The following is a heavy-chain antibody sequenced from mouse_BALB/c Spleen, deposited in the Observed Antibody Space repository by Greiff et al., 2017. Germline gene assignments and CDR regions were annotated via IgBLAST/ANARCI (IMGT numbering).Heavy chain of an antibody. CDR1: GFNIKDTY. CDR3: ASAHYGSSYYWYFDV. V-gene: IGHV14-3*02. D-gene: IGHD1-1*01. CDR2: IDPANGNT. Sequence: VQLKESGAELVKPGASVKLSCTASGFNIKDTYMHWVKQRPEQGLEWIGRIDPANGNTKYDPKFQGKATITADTSSNTAYLQLSSLTSEDTAVYYCASAHYGSSYYWYFDVWGAGTTVTVSS. J-gene: IGHJ1*01.